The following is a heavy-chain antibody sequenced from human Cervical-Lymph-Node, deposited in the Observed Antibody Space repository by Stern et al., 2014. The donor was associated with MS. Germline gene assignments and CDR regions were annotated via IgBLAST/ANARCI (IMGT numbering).Heavy chain of an antibody. J-gene: IGHJ4*02. CDR1: GFSFRNYG. Sequence: VQLVESGGGVVQPGRSLRLSCAASGFSFRNYGMPWVRQAPGKVLGWVAFISYDEYNKYYADSVKGRFTISRDNSKNTLYLQMSSLRAEDTAVYYCAKDRGEFYFDYWGQGTLVTVSS. CDR2: ISYDEYNK. D-gene: IGHD3-10*01. CDR3: AKDRGEFYFDY. V-gene: IGHV3-30*18.